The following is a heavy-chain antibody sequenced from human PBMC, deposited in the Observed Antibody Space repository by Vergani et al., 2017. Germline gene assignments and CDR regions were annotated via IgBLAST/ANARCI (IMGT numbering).Heavy chain of an antibody. CDR2: IWYDGSNK. CDR1: GFTFSSYG. CDR3: ARDRQLGYMDV. J-gene: IGHJ6*04. V-gene: IGHV3-33*01. D-gene: IGHD6-6*01. Sequence: QVQLVESGGGLVKPGGSLRLSCAASGFTFSSYGMHWVRQAPGKGLEWVAVIWYDGSNKYYAESVKGRFTISKDNSKNTLYLQMNSLRAEDTAVYYCARDRQLGYMDVWGKGTAVTVFS.